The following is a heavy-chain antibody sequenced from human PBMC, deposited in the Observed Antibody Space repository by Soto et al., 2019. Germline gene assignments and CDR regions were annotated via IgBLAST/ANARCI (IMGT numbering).Heavy chain of an antibody. CDR3: VRDYPGGSYYDY. J-gene: IGHJ4*02. Sequence: GGSLRLSYAASGFTFSRYEMNWVRQAPGKGLQWLSYISGNGTTIYYADSVKGRFTISRDNAQKSLYLQMNSLRAEDTSVYYFVRDYPGGSYYDYWGQGALVTSPQ. V-gene: IGHV3-48*03. D-gene: IGHD1-26*01. CDR1: GFTFSRYE. CDR2: ISGNGTTI.